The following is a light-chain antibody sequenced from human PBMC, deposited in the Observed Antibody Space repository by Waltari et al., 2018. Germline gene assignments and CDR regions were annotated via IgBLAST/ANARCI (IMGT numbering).Light chain of an antibody. V-gene: IGLV2-14*01. Sequence: QSALTQPASVSGSPGQSITISCTGASSDVGGYDFVRWYQQPPEKAPQLIISEVSNRPSGVSNRFSVSKSGNTASLTISGLQAEDEADYYCSSYASSSTLFVFGTGTKVTVL. J-gene: IGLJ1*01. CDR2: EVS. CDR3: SSYASSSTLFV. CDR1: SSDVGGYDF.